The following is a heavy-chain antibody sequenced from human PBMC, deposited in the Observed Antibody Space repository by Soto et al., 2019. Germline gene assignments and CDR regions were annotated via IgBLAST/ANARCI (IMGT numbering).Heavy chain of an antibody. Sequence: EVQLVESGGGLVQPGGSLRLSCAASGFTFSSYSMNWVRQAPGKGLEWVSSISSSSSYIYYADSVKGRFTISRDNAKNSLYLQMNSLRAEDTAVYYCAGAAGTAWSEGWFDPWGQGTLVTVSS. CDR2: ISSSSSYI. J-gene: IGHJ5*02. V-gene: IGHV3-21*01. CDR3: AGAAGTAWSEGWFDP. D-gene: IGHD6-13*01. CDR1: GFTFSSYS.